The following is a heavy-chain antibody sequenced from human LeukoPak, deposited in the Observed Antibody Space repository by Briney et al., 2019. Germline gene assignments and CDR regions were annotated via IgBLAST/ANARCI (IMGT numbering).Heavy chain of an antibody. J-gene: IGHJ3*02. CDR1: GGTFSSYA. CDR2: IIPIFGTA. Sequence: SVKVSCKASGGTFSSYAISWVRQAPGQGLEWMGGIIPIFGTANYAQNFQGRVTITTDESTSTAYMELRSLRSEDTAVYYCATHGSTMVRGVREIWGQGTMVTVSS. CDR3: ATHGSTMVRGVREI. D-gene: IGHD3-10*01. V-gene: IGHV1-69*05.